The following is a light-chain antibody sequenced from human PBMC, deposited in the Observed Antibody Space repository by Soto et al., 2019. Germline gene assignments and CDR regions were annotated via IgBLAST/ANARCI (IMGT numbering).Light chain of an antibody. V-gene: IGKV3-20*01. CDR1: QSVSSKY. J-gene: IGKJ3*01. CDR2: GTS. CDR3: QQYGSSLFT. Sequence: EIVLTQSPGTLSLSPGERATLSCRASQSVSSKYLAWYQQKPGQAPRVLIYGTSIRASGVPERFSGGGSGTDFTLTSTRLEPEDFAVYYCQQYGSSLFTFGPGTKVDFK.